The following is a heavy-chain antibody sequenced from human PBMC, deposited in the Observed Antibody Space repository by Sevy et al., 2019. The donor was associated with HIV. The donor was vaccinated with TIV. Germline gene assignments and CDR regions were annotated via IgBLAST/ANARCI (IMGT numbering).Heavy chain of an antibody. V-gene: IGHV4-31*03. CDR2: TSSSGST. CDR3: ARATNLNAFDT. J-gene: IGHJ3*02. CDR1: GGSISSGGYF. Sequence: SEILSLTCIVSGGSISSGGYFWNWIRQHPGKGLEWIGFTSSSGSTSYNPSLKSRVTISVDTSKNQFSLRLSSVTAAYKAVFYCARATNLNAFDTWGQGTMVTVSS. D-gene: IGHD1-26*01.